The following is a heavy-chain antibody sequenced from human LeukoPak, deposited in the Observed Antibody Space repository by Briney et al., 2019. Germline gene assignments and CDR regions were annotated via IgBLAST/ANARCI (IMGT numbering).Heavy chain of an antibody. CDR1: GYTFTSYA. CDR2: INAGNGNT. V-gene: IGHV1-3*01. D-gene: IGHD5-18*01. CDR3: ARDRYTAMVRGYFDY. Sequence: ASVKVSCKASGYTFTSYAMHWVRQAPGQRLEWMGWINAGNGNTKYLQKFQGRVTITRDTSASTAYMELSSLRSEDTAVYYCARDRYTAMVRGYFDYWGQGTLVTVSS. J-gene: IGHJ4*02.